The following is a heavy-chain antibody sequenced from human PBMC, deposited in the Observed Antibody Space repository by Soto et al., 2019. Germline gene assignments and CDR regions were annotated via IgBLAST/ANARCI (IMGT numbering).Heavy chain of an antibody. D-gene: IGHD3-10*01. Sequence: PSETLSLTCSVSGGSINSYYWSWIRLPPGKGLEWIGYSHYSWGSGYNPSLKSRVTMSLDTSKKQLSLKLTSVTPADTAVYYCARQGFGNLHGLVEVWGQGTTVTVSS. CDR1: GGSINSYY. CDR2: SHYSWGS. V-gene: IGHV4-59*08. J-gene: IGHJ6*02. CDR3: ARQGFGNLHGLVEV.